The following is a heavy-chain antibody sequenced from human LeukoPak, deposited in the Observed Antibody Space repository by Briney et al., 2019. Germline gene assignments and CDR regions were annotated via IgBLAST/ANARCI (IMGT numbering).Heavy chain of an antibody. J-gene: IGHJ3*02. Sequence: SESLSLTCTVSGYSISSGYYWAWIRQPPGKGLEWIGNIYHSGSAYYNPSLKTRVTISVDTSKNQFSLKLSSVTAADTAVYYCARPAVGANLVHAFDIWGQGTMVTVSS. CDR1: GYSISSGYY. D-gene: IGHD1-26*01. CDR3: ARPAVGANLVHAFDI. CDR2: IYHSGSA. V-gene: IGHV4-38-2*02.